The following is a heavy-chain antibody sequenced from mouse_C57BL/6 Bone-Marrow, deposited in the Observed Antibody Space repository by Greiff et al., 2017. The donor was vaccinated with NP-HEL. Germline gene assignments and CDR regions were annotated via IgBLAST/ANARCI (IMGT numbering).Heavy chain of an antibody. Sequence: VQLQQPGAELVMPGASVKLSCKASGYTFTSYWMHWVKQRPGQGLEWIGEIDPSDSYTNYNQKFKGKSTLTVDKSSSTAYMQLSSLTSEDSAVYYCARCNGRSSAWFAYWGQGTLVTVSA. V-gene: IGHV1-69*01. CDR1: GYTFTSYW. J-gene: IGHJ3*01. CDR3: ARCNGRSSAWFAY. CDR2: IDPSDSYT. D-gene: IGHD1-1*01.